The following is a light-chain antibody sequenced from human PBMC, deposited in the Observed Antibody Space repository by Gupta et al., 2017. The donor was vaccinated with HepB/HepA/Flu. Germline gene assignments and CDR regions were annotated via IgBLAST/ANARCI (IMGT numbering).Light chain of an antibody. CDR3: QQSYNTPLFT. CDR1: QSISNY. CDR2: AAS. V-gene: IGKV1-39*01. Sequence: SLSASVGDRVTITCRASQSISNYLNWYQQKPGKAPKLLIYAASSLQTGVPSRFSGSGSGTDFTLTISSLQPEDFATYYCQQSYNTPLFTFGHGTTVDIK. J-gene: IGKJ3*01.